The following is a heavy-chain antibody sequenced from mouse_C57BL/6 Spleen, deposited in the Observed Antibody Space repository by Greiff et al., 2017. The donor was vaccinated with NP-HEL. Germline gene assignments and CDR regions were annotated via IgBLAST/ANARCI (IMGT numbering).Heavy chain of an antibody. D-gene: IGHD1-1*01. CDR2: INPSNGGT. Sequence: QVQLKQPGTELVKPGASVKLSCKASGYTFTSYWMHWVKQRPGQGLEWIGNINPSNGGTNYNEKFKCKATLTVDKSSSTAYMQLSSLTSEDSAVYYCARGDGSSYVGTWFAYWGQGTLVTVSA. J-gene: IGHJ3*01. CDR1: GYTFTSYW. CDR3: ARGDGSSYVGTWFAY. V-gene: IGHV1-53*01.